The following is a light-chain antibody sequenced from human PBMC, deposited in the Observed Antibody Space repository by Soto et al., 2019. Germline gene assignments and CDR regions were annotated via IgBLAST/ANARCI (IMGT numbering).Light chain of an antibody. Sequence: EIVLTQSAATLSLSLGERATLSCRAIQTVGGRYLARLQQKPGQTPRLLIYGASTRAAGVPDRFSGSGSGTDFSLTINRLEPEDFAVYYCLQYVSSPWTFGQGTKV. CDR1: QTVGGRY. CDR3: LQYVSSPWT. CDR2: GAS. V-gene: IGKV3-20*01. J-gene: IGKJ1*01.